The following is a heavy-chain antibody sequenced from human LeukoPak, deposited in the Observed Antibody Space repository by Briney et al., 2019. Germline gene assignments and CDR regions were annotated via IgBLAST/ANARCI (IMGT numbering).Heavy chain of an antibody. V-gene: IGHV4-39*07. J-gene: IGHJ4*02. CDR3: ARGYGGIYDY. D-gene: IGHD4/OR15-4a*01. CDR2: INHSGST. CDR1: GGSISSSSYY. Sequence: PSETLSLTCTVCGGSISSSSYYWGWIRQPPGKGLEWIGEINHSGSTNYNPSLKSRVTISVDTSKNQFSLKLISVTAADTAVYYCARGYGGIYDYWGQGTLVTVSS.